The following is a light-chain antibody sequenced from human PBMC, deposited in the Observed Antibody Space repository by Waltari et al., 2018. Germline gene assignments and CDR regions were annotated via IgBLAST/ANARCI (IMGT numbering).Light chain of an antibody. CDR1: NIGSKR. Sequence: SYVVTQSPSVSVAPGETARITCGGGNIGSKRVHCYQQRPGQAPVLVISYDSDRPSGIPERFSGSNSGNTATLTISWVEAEDEADYYCLVWHSTIDHQGVFGGGTKLTVL. CDR2: YDS. CDR3: LVWHSTIDHQGV. J-gene: IGLJ2*01. V-gene: IGLV3-21*04.